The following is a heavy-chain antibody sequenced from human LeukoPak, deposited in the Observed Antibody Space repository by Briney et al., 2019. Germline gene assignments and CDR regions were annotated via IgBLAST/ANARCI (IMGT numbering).Heavy chain of an antibody. CDR1: GGSISSYY. CDR2: IYYRGST. D-gene: IGHD3-22*01. V-gene: IGHV4-59*01. CDR3: ARDPHFYDSSGYYYPFFDY. J-gene: IGHJ4*02. Sequence: SETLSLTCTVSGGSISSYYWSWIRQPPGKGLEWIGYIYYRGSTNYNPSLKSRVTISVDTSKNQFSLKLSSVTAADTAVYYCARDPHFYDSSGYYYPFFDYWGQGTLVTVSS.